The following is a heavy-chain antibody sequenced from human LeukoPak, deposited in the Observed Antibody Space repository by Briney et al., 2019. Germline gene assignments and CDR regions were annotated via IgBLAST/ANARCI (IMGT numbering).Heavy chain of an antibody. V-gene: IGHV4-39*07. CDR2: VFYLGFT. J-gene: IGHJ3*02. CDR3: ARDKRDFYDSSGYYQNDAFDI. CDR1: GGSITGSNYY. D-gene: IGHD3-22*01. Sequence: SETLSLTCTVSGGSITGSNYYWGWIRQPPGKGLEWIGSVFYLGFTYSDPSLKSRVTMSADTSKNQFSLKLTSVTAADTAVYYCARDKRDFYDSSGYYQNDAFDIWGQGTMVTVSS.